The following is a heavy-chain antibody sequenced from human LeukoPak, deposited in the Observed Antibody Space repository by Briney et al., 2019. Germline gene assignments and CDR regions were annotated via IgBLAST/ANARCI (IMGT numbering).Heavy chain of an antibody. V-gene: IGHV3-11*04. Sequence: GGSLRLSCAASGFTFSDYYMSWIRQAPGKGLEWVSYISSSGSTIYYADSVKGRFTISRDNAKNSLYLQMNSLRAEDTAVYYCAREKRVLRFLEWPHNWFDPWGQGTLVTVSS. CDR1: GFTFSDYY. CDR2: ISSSGSTI. CDR3: AREKRVLRFLEWPHNWFDP. J-gene: IGHJ5*02. D-gene: IGHD3-3*01.